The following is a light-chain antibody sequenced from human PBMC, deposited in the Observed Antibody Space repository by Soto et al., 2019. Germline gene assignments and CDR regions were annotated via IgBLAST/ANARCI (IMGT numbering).Light chain of an antibody. V-gene: IGKV3-11*01. CDR3: QQYNNWPPIT. CDR1: QSISNY. Sequence: EIVLTQSPATLSLSPGERATLSFRASQSISNYLAWYQQKPGQAPRLLIYDTFHRAAGIPARFSGSGSGTDFSLTISSLEPEDFAVYYCQQYNNWPPITFGQGTRLEIK. CDR2: DTF. J-gene: IGKJ5*01.